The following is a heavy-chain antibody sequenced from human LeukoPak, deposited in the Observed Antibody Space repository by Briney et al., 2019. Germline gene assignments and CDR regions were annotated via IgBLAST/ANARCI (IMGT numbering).Heavy chain of an antibody. CDR3: ARDSGTTGEVKFDP. J-gene: IGHJ5*02. Sequence: GSLRLSCAASGFRLSTYWMSWVRQAPGKGLEWIGRIYSSGSTDYNPSLKSRVTMSVDTSKNKFSLKLSSVTAADTAVYYCARDSGTTGEVKFDPWGQGTLVTVSS. D-gene: IGHD3-10*01. CDR1: GFRLSTYW. CDR2: IYSSGST. V-gene: IGHV4-4*07.